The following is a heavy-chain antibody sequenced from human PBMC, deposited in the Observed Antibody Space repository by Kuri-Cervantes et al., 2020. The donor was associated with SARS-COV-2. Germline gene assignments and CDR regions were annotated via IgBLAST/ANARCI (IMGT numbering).Heavy chain of an antibody. CDR3: ARDLFGGGGYYYGMDV. D-gene: IGHD4-23*01. Sequence: GGSLRLSGAASGFTFSSYAMHWVRQAPGKGLEWVAVRSYDGSNKYYADSVKGRFTISRDNSKNTLYLQMNSLRAEDTAVYYCARDLFGGGGYYYGMDVWGQGTTVTVSS. CDR1: GFTFSSYA. CDR2: RSYDGSNK. V-gene: IGHV3-30-3*01. J-gene: IGHJ6*02.